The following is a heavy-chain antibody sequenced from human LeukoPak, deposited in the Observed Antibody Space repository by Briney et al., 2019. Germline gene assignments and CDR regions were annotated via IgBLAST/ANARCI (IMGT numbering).Heavy chain of an antibody. V-gene: IGHV3-21*01. D-gene: IGHD4-17*01. Sequence: GGSPRLSCAASGFTFSSYSMNWVRQAPGKGLEWVSSISSSSSYIYYADSVKGRFTISRDNAKNTLNLQMNSLRAEDTAVYYCARESTVTNYFDLWGRGTLVTVSS. J-gene: IGHJ2*01. CDR1: GFTFSSYS. CDR2: ISSSSSYI. CDR3: ARESTVTNYFDL.